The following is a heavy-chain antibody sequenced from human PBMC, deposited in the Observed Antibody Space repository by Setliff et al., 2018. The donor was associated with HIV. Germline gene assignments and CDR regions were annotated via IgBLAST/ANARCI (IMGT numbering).Heavy chain of an antibody. CDR3: ATVSTGGEYKA. CDR2: INPNNGAT. Sequence: ASVKVSCKGSGYKFTIYFMHWVREAPGQGLEWMGRINPNNGATNYAQNFKGRVTMTRDTSISTAFMELSNLTSNDTAIYYCATVSTGGEYKAWGQGTLVTVSS. V-gene: IGHV1-2*06. CDR1: GYKFTIYF. J-gene: IGHJ5*02. D-gene: IGHD3-16*01.